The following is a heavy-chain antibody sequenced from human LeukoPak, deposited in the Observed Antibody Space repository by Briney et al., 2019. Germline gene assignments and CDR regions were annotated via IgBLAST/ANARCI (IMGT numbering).Heavy chain of an antibody. CDR2: ISAYSGNT. CDR3: ARALITMIAVVTFFDY. J-gene: IGHJ4*02. D-gene: IGHD3-22*01. CDR1: GYTFTSYG. V-gene: IGHV1-18*01. Sequence: ASVKVSCKASGYTFTSYGISWVRQAPGQGLEWMGWISAYSGNTNYAQKLQGRVTMTTDTSTSTAYMELRSLRSDDTAVYYCARALITMIAVVTFFDYWGQGTLVTVSS.